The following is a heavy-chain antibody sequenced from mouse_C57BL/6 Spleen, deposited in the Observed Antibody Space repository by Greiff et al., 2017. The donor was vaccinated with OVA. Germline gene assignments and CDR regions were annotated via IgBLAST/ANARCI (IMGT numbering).Heavy chain of an antibody. CDR1: GYTFTDYE. J-gene: IGHJ4*01. V-gene: IGHV1-15*01. D-gene: IGHD2-1*01. CDR3: TYGNDYDMDY. Sequence: VQLQQSGAELVRPGASVTLSCKASGYTFTDYEMHWVKQTPVHGLEWIGAIDPETGGTAYNQKFKGKAILTADKSSSTAYMELRSLTSEDSAIYYYTYGNDYDMDYWGQGTSVTVSS. CDR2: IDPETGGT.